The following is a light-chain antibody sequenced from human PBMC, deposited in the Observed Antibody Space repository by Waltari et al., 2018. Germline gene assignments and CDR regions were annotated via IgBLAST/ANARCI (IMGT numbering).Light chain of an antibody. CDR3: QSYDSSSRVV. CDR1: SCSIANNY. Sequence: NFMLTQPHSGSESPGKTVTISCTPSSCSIANNYVQWYQQRPGSAPTTVIFEDNQRPSGVPDRFSGSIDSSSNSASLTISALKTEDEANYYCQSYDSSSRVVFGGGTNLTVL. J-gene: IGLJ2*01. CDR2: EDN. V-gene: IGLV6-57*03.